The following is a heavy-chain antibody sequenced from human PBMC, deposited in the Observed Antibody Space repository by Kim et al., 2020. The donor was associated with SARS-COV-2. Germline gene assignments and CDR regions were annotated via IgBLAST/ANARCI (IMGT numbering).Heavy chain of an antibody. CDR1: GFTFSSYA. V-gene: IGHV3-23*01. CDR3: AKDNYYDSSGYYYAKGWFDP. CDR2: ISGSGGST. J-gene: IGHJ5*02. D-gene: IGHD3-22*01. Sequence: GGSLRLSCAASGFTFSSYAMSWVRQAPGKGLEWVSAISGSGGSTYYADSVKGRFTISRDNSKNTLYLQMNSLRAEDTAVYYCAKDNYYDSSGYYYAKGWFDPWGQGTLVTVSS.